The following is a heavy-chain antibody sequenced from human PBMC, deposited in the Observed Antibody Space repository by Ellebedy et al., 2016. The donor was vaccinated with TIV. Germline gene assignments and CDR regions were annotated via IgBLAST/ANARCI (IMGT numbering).Heavy chain of an antibody. CDR3: ARSPKDHFYHVMDV. CDR1: VFSFSKYA. CDR2: IIGSGGST. D-gene: IGHD2/OR15-2a*01. J-gene: IGHJ6*02. Sequence: PGGSLRLSCAASVFSFSKYAMNWVRQAPGKGLEWVTGIIGSGGSTNYVDSVKGRFTISRDNSKNTLFLQMNSLRGEDTAVYYCARSPKDHFYHVMDVWGQGTPVTVSS. V-gene: IGHV3-23*01.